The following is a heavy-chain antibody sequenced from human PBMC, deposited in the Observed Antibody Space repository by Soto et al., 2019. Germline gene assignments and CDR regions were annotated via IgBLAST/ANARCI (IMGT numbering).Heavy chain of an antibody. V-gene: IGHV4-4*02. D-gene: IGHD2-8*01. CDR3: ARNGGRFFDY. Sequence: SETLSLTCVVSDGSINSNTWWSWVRQPPDKGLEWIGETSHSGNTKYKPSLKSRVTISVDRSKSQFSLRLTSVTAADTAVHYCARNGGRFFDYWGPGTLVTVSS. J-gene: IGHJ4*02. CDR2: TSHSGNT. CDR1: DGSINSNTW.